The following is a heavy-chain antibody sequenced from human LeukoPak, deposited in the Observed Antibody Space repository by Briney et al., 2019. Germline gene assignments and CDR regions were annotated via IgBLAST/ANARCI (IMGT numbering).Heavy chain of an antibody. Sequence: PSETLSLTCAVYGGSFSGYYWSWIRQPPGKGLEWIGEINHSGSTNYNPSLKSRVTISVDTSKNQFSLKLSSVTAADTAVYYCAGAAAGFDYWGQGTLVTVSS. D-gene: IGHD6-13*01. CDR1: GGSFSGYY. V-gene: IGHV4-34*01. CDR2: INHSGST. CDR3: AGAAAGFDY. J-gene: IGHJ4*02.